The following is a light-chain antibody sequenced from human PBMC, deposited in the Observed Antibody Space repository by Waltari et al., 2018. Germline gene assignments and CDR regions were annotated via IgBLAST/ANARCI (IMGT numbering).Light chain of an antibody. CDR1: RSNIRPAYA. CDR3: QSYDSSLSGGV. CDR2: GNS. Sequence: QSVLTPPPPVSGAPRQSLPIPCTRCRSNIRPAYALHWYQQPPGTAPKLLIYGNSKRPSGVPDRFPRSKSGPSAALAITGLQAEYEADYYCQSYDSSLSGGVFGGGTKLTVL. J-gene: IGLJ2*01. V-gene: IGLV1-40*01.